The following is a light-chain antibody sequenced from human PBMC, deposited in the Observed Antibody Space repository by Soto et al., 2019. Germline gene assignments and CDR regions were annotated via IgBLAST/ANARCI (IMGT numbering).Light chain of an antibody. Sequence: QSVLTQPASVSGSPGQSITISRTGTSSDVGSYNLVPWYQQHPGKAPKLMIYEVSKRPSGVSNRFSGSKSGNTASLTISGLQAEDEADYYCCSYAGSSTYYVFGTGTKVTVL. CDR3: CSYAGSSTYYV. CDR1: SSDVGSYNL. CDR2: EVS. V-gene: IGLV2-23*02. J-gene: IGLJ1*01.